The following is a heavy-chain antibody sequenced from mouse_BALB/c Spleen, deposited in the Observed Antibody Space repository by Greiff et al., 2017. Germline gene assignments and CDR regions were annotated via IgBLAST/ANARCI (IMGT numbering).Heavy chain of an antibody. Sequence: QVQLQQSGPSLVQPSQSLSITCTVSGFSLTSYGVHWVRQSPGKGLEWLGVIWRGGSTDYNASFMSRLSITKDNSKSQVFFKMNSLQADDTAIYYCAKMEGNYGYYAMDYWGQGTSVTVSS. CDR2: IWRGGST. V-gene: IGHV2-5-1*01. D-gene: IGHD2-1*01. CDR1: GFSLTSYG. J-gene: IGHJ4*01. CDR3: AKMEGNYGYYAMDY.